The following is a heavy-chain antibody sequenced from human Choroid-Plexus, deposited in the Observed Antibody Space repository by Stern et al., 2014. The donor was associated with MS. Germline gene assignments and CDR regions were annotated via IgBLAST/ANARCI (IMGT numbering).Heavy chain of an antibody. CDR2: ISAYNGNT. D-gene: IGHD5-24*01. CDR3: ARDGDGYNPYYFDY. J-gene: IGHJ4*02. CDR1: GYTFTSYG. Sequence: VQLLQSGAEVKKPGASVKVSCKASGYTFTSYGISWVRQAPGQGLEWMGWISAYNGNTNSAQKLQGRVTMTTDTSTNTAYMELRGLRSDDTAVYYCARDGDGYNPYYFDYWGQGTLVTVSS. V-gene: IGHV1-18*01.